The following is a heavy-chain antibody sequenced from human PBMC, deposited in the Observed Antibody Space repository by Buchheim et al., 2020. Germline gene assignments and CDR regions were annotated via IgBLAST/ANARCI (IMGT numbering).Heavy chain of an antibody. CDR2: IYYSGST. J-gene: IGHJ4*02. CDR1: GGPISSGGYS. V-gene: IGHV4-30-2*01. CDR3: ARGEGLSRRFDY. D-gene: IGHD3/OR15-3a*01. Sequence: QLQLQESGSRLVKPSQTLSLTCAVSGGPISSGGYSWTWIRQPPGKGLEWIGYIYYSGSTYYNPSLKSRVTISVDTSKNQFSLKLTSVTASDAAVYYCARGEGLSRRFDYWGQGTL.